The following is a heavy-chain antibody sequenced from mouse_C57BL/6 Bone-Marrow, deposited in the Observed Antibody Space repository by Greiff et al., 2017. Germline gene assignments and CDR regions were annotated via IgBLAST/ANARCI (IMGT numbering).Heavy chain of an antibody. CDR1: GYTFTSYW. D-gene: IGHD1-1*01. V-gene: IGHV1-64*01. CDR3: ARFSFYYGSYFDY. CDR2: IHPNSGST. Sequence: VQLKQPGAELVKPGASVKLSCKASGYTFTSYWMHWVKQRPGQGLEWIGMIHPNSGSTNYNEKFKSKATLTVDKSSSTAYMQLSSLTSEDSAVYYCARFSFYYGSYFDYWGQGTTLTVSS. J-gene: IGHJ2*01.